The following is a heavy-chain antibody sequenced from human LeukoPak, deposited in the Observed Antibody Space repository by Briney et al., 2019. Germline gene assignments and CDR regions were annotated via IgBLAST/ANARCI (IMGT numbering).Heavy chain of an antibody. Sequence: GGSLRLSCAASGFTFSSYSMNWVRQAPGKGLEWVSSISSSSSYIYYADSVKGRFTISRDNAENSLYLQMNSLRAEDTAVYYCARVSDSSGWYDPYYFDYWGQGTLATVSS. CDR2: ISSSSSYI. D-gene: IGHD6-19*01. CDR3: ARVSDSSGWYDPYYFDY. J-gene: IGHJ4*02. CDR1: GFTFSSYS. V-gene: IGHV3-21*01.